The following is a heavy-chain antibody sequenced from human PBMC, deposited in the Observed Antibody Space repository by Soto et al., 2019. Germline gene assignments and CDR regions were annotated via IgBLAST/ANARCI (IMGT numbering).Heavy chain of an antibody. V-gene: IGHV1-18*01. Sequence: QVQLVQSAGEVKKPGASVKVSCKASGYSFTSYGISWVRRAPGQGLEWMGWISPYNGHTQFVERFQGRVTMTTDTYTKTAYMELRNLRSDDTAHYYCARDLTIVPATHPRLENYGMDVWGQGTTVIVSS. CDR1: GYSFTSYG. CDR2: ISPYNGHT. D-gene: IGHD2-2*01. CDR3: ARDLTIVPATHPRLENYGMDV. J-gene: IGHJ6*02.